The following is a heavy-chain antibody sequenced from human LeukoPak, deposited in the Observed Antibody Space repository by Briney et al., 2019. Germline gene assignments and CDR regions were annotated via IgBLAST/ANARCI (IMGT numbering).Heavy chain of an antibody. D-gene: IGHD1-14*01. Sequence: TSETLSLTCTVSGGSISSSSYYWGWIRQPPGKGLEWIGSIYYTGSTYYSPSLKSRVTVSLDTSKNQFSLKLTSVTAADTAVYYCARDRAPYGSEPFDPWGQGTLVTVSS. J-gene: IGHJ5*02. CDR2: IYYTGST. V-gene: IGHV4-39*07. CDR1: GGSISSSSYY. CDR3: ARDRAPYGSEPFDP.